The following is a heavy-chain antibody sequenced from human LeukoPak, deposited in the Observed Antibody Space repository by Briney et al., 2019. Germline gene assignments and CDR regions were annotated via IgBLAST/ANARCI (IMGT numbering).Heavy chain of an antibody. V-gene: IGHV1-69*13. Sequence: ASVKVSCKASGYTFTSYYMHWVRQAPGQGLEWMGGIIPIFGTANYAQKFQGRVTITADESTSTAYMELSSLRSEDTAVYYCARKGLGGYYSNYFDYWGQGTLVTVSS. J-gene: IGHJ4*02. CDR3: ARKGLGGYYSNYFDY. CDR2: IIPIFGTA. D-gene: IGHD3-22*01. CDR1: GYTFTSYY.